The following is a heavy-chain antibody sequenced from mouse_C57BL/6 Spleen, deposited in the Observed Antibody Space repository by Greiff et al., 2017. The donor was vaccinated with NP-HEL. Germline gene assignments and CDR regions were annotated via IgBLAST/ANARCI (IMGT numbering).Heavy chain of an antibody. V-gene: IGHV1-4*01. CDR2: INPSSGYT. J-gene: IGHJ2*01. CDR1: GYTFTSYT. Sequence: QVQLQQSGAELARPGASVKMSCTASGYTFTSYTMHWVKQRPGQGLEWIGYINPSSGYTKYNQKFKDKATLTADKSSSTDYMQLSSLTSEDSAVYYCARFTTVVARSFDYWGQGTTLTVSS. D-gene: IGHD1-1*01. CDR3: ARFTTVVARSFDY.